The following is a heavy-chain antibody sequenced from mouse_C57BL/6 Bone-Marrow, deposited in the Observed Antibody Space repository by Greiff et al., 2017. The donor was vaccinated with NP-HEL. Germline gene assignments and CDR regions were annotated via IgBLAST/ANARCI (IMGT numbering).Heavy chain of an antibody. CDR3: ARYGNYVYAMDY. V-gene: IGHV1-61*01. Sequence: VQLQQPGAELVRPGSSVKLSCKASGYTFTSYWMDWVKHRPGQGLEWIGNIYPSDSETHYNQKFKDKATLTVDKSSSTAYMQLSSLTSEDSAVYYCARYGNYVYAMDYWGQGTSVTVSS. CDR1: GYTFTSYW. D-gene: IGHD2-1*01. J-gene: IGHJ4*01. CDR2: IYPSDSET.